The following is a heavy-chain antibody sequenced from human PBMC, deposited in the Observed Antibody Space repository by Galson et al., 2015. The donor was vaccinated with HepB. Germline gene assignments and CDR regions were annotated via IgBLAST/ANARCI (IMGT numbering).Heavy chain of an antibody. J-gene: IGHJ4*02. V-gene: IGHV3-15*06. CDR3: TTKLGYTYGTDY. Sequence: SLRLSCAASGFTLSNAWMGWVRQAPGKGLEWVGHIISKADGGTTNYAAPVEGRFTISRDDSKNTLYLQMNSLKTEDTAVYYCTTKLGYTYGTDYWGQGTLGTVSS. CDR1: GFTLSNAW. CDR2: IISKADGGTT. D-gene: IGHD5-18*01.